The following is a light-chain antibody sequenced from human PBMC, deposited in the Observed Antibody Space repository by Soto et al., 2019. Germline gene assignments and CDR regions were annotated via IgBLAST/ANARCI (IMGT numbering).Light chain of an antibody. CDR3: QQYNSYSRT. J-gene: IGKJ1*01. CDR2: DAY. CDR1: QSISSW. Sequence: DIQMTKSPSTLSASVGYIVTITCRASQSISSWLAWYQQKPGKAPKLLIYDAYSLESGVPSRFSGSGSGTEFTLTISSLQPDDFATYYCQQYNSYSRTFGQGTKVEIK. V-gene: IGKV1-5*01.